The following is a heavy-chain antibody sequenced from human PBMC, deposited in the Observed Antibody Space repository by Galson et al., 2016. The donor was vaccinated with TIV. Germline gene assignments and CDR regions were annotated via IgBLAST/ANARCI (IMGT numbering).Heavy chain of an antibody. Sequence: SLRLSCAASGFTFSSYEMTWFRQAQAKGREGVAVFSYVGPNKYYANSVKGRFTISRDNSKDTLYLQMNSLRVEETAMYYCARELWGGLDYDTHYFETWGQGTLVTVSS. CDR1: GFTFSSYE. D-gene: IGHD3-10*01. CDR3: ARELWGGLDYDTHYFET. V-gene: IGHV3-30*04. J-gene: IGHJ4*02. CDR2: FSYVGPNK.